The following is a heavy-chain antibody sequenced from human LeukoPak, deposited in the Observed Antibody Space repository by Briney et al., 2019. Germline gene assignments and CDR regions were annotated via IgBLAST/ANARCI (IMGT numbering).Heavy chain of an antibody. J-gene: IGHJ4*02. CDR1: GYTFTSYG. CDR2: ISAYNGNT. V-gene: IGHV1-18*01. D-gene: IGHD2-8*01. Sequence: ASVKVSCKASGYTFTSYGISWVRQAPGQGLEWMGWISAYNGNTNYAQKLQGRVTMTTDTPTSTAYMELRSLRSDDTAVYYCARGPYCTNGVCYTEVDYWGQGTLVTVSS. CDR3: ARGPYCTNGVCYTEVDY.